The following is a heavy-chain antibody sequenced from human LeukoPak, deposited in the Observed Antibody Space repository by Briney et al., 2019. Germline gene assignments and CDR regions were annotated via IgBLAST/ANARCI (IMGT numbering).Heavy chain of an antibody. V-gene: IGHV4-34*01. CDR2: INHSGST. D-gene: IGHD3-9*01. J-gene: IGHJ3*02. CDR3: ARGGRRLRYFDWLSSHAFDI. CDR1: GGSFSGYY. Sequence: SETLSLTCAVYGGSFSGYYWSWIRQPPGKGLEWIGEINHSGSTNYNPSLKSRVTISVDTSKNQFSLKLSSVTAADTAVYYCARGGRRLRYFDWLSSHAFDIWGQGTMVTVSP.